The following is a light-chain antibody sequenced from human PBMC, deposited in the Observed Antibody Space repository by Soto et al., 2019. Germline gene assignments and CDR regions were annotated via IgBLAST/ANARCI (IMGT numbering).Light chain of an antibody. J-gene: IGLJ3*02. Sequence: QAVVTQEPSLTVSPGGTVTITCGSSTGAVTSGHYPYWFQQKPGQAPRTLIYDTSNKHSWTPARFSGSLLGGKAALTLSGAQPEDEADYYCLLSYSGVLRVFGGGTKLTVL. CDR1: TGAVTSGHY. CDR3: LLSYSGVLRV. CDR2: DTS. V-gene: IGLV7-46*01.